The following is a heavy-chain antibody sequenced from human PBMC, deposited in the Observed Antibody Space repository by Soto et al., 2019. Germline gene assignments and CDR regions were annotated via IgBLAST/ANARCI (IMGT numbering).Heavy chain of an antibody. J-gene: IGHJ4*02. D-gene: IGHD6-13*01. V-gene: IGHV3-20*04. CDR2: VNWTGGST. Sequence: EVQLVDSGGGVVRPGGSLRLSCAASGFAFDDYGMSWVRQAPGQGLEWVSSVNWTGGSTGYVDSIKGRFTISRDNAKNSLYLQMNSLRAEDTASYYCARSSSASVGPVYSDFWGQGTLVTVSS. CDR1: GFAFDDYG. CDR3: ARSSSASVGPVYSDF.